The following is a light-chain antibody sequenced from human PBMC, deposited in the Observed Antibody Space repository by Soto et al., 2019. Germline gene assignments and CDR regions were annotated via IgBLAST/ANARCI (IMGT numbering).Light chain of an antibody. CDR2: KAS. CDR3: QHYFSYPYA. CDR1: QSVLTW. V-gene: IGKV1-5*03. J-gene: IGKJ2*01. Sequence: DIPVTQSPATLSASVGDTVSITCRASQSVLTWLAWYQQKPGKAPNLLIYKASRLRDGVPSRFSGSGSGTDFTLTITSLQPDDFASYFCQHYFSYPYAFGQGPKLEI.